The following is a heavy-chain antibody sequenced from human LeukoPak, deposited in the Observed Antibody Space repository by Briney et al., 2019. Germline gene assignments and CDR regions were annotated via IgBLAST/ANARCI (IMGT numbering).Heavy chain of an antibody. D-gene: IGHD6-13*01. Sequence: SVKVSCEASGGTFSSYAISWVRQAPGQGLEWMGGIIPIFGTANYAQKFQGRVTITADESTSTAYMELSSLRSEDAAVYYCARDVWQQLATWGQGTLVTVSS. J-gene: IGHJ4*02. V-gene: IGHV1-69*01. CDR3: ARDVWQQLAT. CDR1: GGTFSSYA. CDR2: IIPIFGTA.